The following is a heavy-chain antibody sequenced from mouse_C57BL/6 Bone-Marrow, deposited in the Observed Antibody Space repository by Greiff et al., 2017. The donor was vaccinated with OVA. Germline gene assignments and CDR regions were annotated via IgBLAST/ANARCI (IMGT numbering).Heavy chain of an antibody. D-gene: IGHD2-5*01. CDR1: GYTFTDYE. CDR2: LDPETGGT. CDR3: TRGYSNYYAMDY. V-gene: IGHV1-15*01. J-gene: IGHJ4*01. Sequence: QVQLQQSGAELVRPGASVTLSCKASGYTFTDYEMHWVKQTPVHGLEWIGALDPETGGTASNQKFKGKAILTAGQSSSTAYMELRSLTSEDSAVHYCTRGYSNYYAMDYWGQGTSVTVSS.